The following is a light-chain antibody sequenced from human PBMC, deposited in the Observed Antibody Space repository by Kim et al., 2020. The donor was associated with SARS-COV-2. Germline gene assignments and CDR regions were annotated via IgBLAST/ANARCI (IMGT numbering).Light chain of an antibody. CDR2: GAS. CDR3: QQYGYSPWT. CDR1: QSVSDSN. Sequence: SPGVRATRSCRASQSVSDSNLAWYQHKPGRAPRLLIYGASTRATGIPDRLSGSGSGTDFTLTISRLEPEDFAMYYCQQYGYSPWTFGQGTKVDIK. J-gene: IGKJ1*01. V-gene: IGKV3-20*01.